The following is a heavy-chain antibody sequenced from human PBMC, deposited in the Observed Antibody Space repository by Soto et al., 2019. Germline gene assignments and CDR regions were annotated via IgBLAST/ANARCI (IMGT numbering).Heavy chain of an antibody. Sequence: GSLRLSCAASGFTFTTYVMSWVRQAPGKGLEWVSGISGSGDSTYYADSVKGRFTISRDNSKNTLYLQMNSLRAEDTAVYYCAKGVPGIAVAGTGYFQHWGQGTLVTVSS. CDR3: AKGVPGIAVAGTGYFQH. CDR2: ISGSGDST. J-gene: IGHJ1*01. V-gene: IGHV3-23*01. D-gene: IGHD6-19*01. CDR1: GFTFTTYV.